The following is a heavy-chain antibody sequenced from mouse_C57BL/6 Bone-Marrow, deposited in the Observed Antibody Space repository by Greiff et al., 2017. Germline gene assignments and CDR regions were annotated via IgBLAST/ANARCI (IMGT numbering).Heavy chain of an antibody. Sequence: QVQLKQPGAELVKPGASVKLSCKASGYTFTSYWMHWVKQRPGQGLEWIGMIHPNSGSTNYNEKFKSKATLTVDKSSSTAYMQLSRLTSEDSAVYYCAITTDWYFDVWGTGTTVTVSS. CDR1: GYTFTSYW. D-gene: IGHD1-1*01. CDR2: IHPNSGST. V-gene: IGHV1-64*01. J-gene: IGHJ1*03. CDR3: AITTDWYFDV.